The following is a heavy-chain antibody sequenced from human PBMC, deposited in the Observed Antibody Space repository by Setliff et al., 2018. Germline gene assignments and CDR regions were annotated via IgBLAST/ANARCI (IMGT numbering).Heavy chain of an antibody. Sequence: GGSLRLSCAASTFTLGTYSMHWVRQAPGKGLAWVSSISPYSDYIYYADSGKGRFTISRDNAKNSLYLQMNSLGAEDTAVYFCARSPANGGHDAFDVWGQGTMVTVSS. D-gene: IGHD6-25*01. J-gene: IGHJ3*01. CDR1: TFTLGTYS. CDR3: ARSPANGGHDAFDV. CDR2: ISPYSDYI. V-gene: IGHV3-21*06.